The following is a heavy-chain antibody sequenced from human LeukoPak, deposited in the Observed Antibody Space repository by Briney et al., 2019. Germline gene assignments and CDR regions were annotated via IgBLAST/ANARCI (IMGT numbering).Heavy chain of an antibody. V-gene: IGHV3-30*04. Sequence: PGGSLRLSCAASGFTFSSYAMHWVRQAPGKGLEWVAVISYNGSNKYYADSVKGRFTTSRDNSKNTLYLQMSSLRAEDTAVYYCAKVSVGVRGVNWFDPWGQGTLVTVFS. CDR2: ISYNGSNK. CDR1: GFTFSSYA. D-gene: IGHD3-10*01. CDR3: AKVSVGVRGVNWFDP. J-gene: IGHJ5*02.